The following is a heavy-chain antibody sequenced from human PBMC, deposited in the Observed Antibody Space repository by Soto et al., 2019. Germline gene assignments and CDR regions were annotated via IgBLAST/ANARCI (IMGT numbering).Heavy chain of an antibody. J-gene: IGHJ3*02. V-gene: IGHV3-15*01. D-gene: IGHD6-19*01. CDR1: GFTVTNAW. CDR3: TKEMRHSSGWYGAFDI. Sequence: RRLSCAASGFTVTNAWMNWVRQAPGKGLEWVGRIKSKTDGGTTDFPAPVKDRFTISRDDSKNTLYLQMSSLKTEDTAMYYCTKEMRHSSGWYGAFDIWGQGIMVTVSS. CDR2: IKSKTDGGTT.